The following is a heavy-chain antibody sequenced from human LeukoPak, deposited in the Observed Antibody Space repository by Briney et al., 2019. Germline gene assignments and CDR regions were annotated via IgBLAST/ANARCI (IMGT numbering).Heavy chain of an antibody. Sequence: GGSLRLSCAASGITVSSNYMSWVRQAPGKGPEWVSVIYSGGNTYYADSVKGRFTISRDNSKNTLYLQMDSLRAEDTAVYYCARDRSRDCSSSSCYFDAFDIWGQGTMVTVSS. CDR2: IYSGGNT. V-gene: IGHV3-66*02. J-gene: IGHJ3*02. CDR1: GITVSSNY. CDR3: ARDRSRDCSSSSCYFDAFDI. D-gene: IGHD2-15*01.